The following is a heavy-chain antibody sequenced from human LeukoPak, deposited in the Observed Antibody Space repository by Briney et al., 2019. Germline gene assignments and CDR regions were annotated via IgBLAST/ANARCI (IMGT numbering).Heavy chain of an antibody. CDR2: IWYDGSNK. V-gene: IGHV3-33*01. J-gene: IGHJ4*02. CDR1: GFTFSSYG. D-gene: IGHD2-2*01. CDR3: ASSYCSSTSCYDLGY. Sequence: GGSLRLSCAASGFTFSSYGMHCVRQAPGKGLEWVAVIWYDGSNKYYADSVKGRFTISRDNSKNTLYLQMNSLRAEDTAVYYCASSYCSSTSCYDLGYWGQGTLVTVSS.